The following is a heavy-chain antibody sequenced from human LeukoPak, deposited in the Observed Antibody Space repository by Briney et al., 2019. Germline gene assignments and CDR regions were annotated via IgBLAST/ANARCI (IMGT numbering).Heavy chain of an antibody. CDR2: ISAYNGNT. CDR1: GGTFSSYA. D-gene: IGHD2-2*01. J-gene: IGHJ4*02. Sequence: ASVKVSCKASGGTFSSYAISWVRQAPGQGLEWMGWISAYNGNTNYAQKLQGRVTMTTDTSTSTAYMELRSLRSDDTAVYYCARTHEEGGYCSSTSCYAGGYWGQGTLVTVSS. V-gene: IGHV1-18*01. CDR3: ARTHEEGGYCSSTSCYAGGY.